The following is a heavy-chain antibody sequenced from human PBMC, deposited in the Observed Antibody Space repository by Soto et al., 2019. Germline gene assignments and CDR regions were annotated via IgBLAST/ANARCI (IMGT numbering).Heavy chain of an antibody. CDR3: ARGQYDILTGYGDYYYYYMDV. CDR2: MNPNSGNT. Sequence: GASVKVSCKASGYTFTSYDINWVRQATGQGLEWMGWMNPNSGNTGYAQKFQGRVTMTRNTSISTAYMELSSLRSEDTAVYYCARGQYDILTGYGDYYYYYMDVWGKGTTVTVSS. CDR1: GYTFTSYD. J-gene: IGHJ6*03. D-gene: IGHD3-9*01. V-gene: IGHV1-8*01.